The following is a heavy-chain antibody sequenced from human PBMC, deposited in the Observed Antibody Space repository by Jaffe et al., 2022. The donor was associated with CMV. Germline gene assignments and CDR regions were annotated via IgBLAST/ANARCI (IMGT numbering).Heavy chain of an antibody. CDR3: ARGGMSTVTTWPFYYGLSV. CDR1: GGSISSYY. CDR2: IYNSGST. V-gene: IGHV4-59*01. J-gene: IGHJ6*02. Sequence: QVQLQESGPGLVKPSETLSLTCSVSGGSISSYYWNWIRQPPGKELEWIGYIYNSGSTYYNPSLKSRVSISLDTSKNQFSLRLSSVTPADTAVYYCARGGMSTVTTWPFYYGLSVWGQGTTITVSS. D-gene: IGHD4-4*01.